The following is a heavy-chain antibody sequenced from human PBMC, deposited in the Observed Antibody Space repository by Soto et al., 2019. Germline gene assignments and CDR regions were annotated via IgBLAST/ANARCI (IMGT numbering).Heavy chain of an antibody. V-gene: IGHV1-69*13. D-gene: IGHD2-15*01. Sequence: GASVKVSCTASGGTLSIYAITWVRQAPRQGLEWMGGIIPIFGTANYAQKFQGRVTITADESTSTAYMELSSLRVEDEAVYYCAILLIECCRGGSCYGLRRWGQGTLVTGSS. CDR1: GGTLSIYA. CDR2: IIPIFGTA. J-gene: IGHJ1*01. CDR3: AILLIECCRGGSCYGLRR.